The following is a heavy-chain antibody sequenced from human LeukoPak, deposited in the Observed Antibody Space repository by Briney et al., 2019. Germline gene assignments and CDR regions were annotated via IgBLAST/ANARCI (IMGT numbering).Heavy chain of an antibody. D-gene: IGHD2-2*01. Sequence: ASVKVSCKASGYTFTSYAMHWVRQAPGQRLEWMGWINAGNGNTKYSQKFQGRVTITRDTSASTAYMELSSLRSEDTAVYYCARDAGYCSSISCYVFDYWGQGTLVTVSS. CDR1: GYTFTSYA. CDR3: ARDAGYCSSISCYVFDY. CDR2: INAGNGNT. V-gene: IGHV1-3*01. J-gene: IGHJ4*02.